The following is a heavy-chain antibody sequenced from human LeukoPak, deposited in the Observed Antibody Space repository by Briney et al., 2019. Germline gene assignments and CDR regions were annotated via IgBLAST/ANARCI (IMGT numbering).Heavy chain of an antibody. CDR2: IYAGDSDT. V-gene: IGHV5-51*01. J-gene: IGHJ4*02. CDR3: ARHLYYSNGGHYFDY. D-gene: IGHD6-19*01. Sequence: GESLKISCKGSGYSFSGNWIAWVRQMPGKGLEWMGIIYAGDSDTRYSPSFQGQVTISVDKSISTAYLQWSSLKASDTAMYYCARHLYYSNGGHYFDYWGQGTPVTVSS. CDR1: GYSFSGNW.